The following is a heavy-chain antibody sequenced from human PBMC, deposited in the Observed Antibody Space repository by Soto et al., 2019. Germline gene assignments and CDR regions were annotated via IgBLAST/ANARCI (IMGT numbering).Heavy chain of an antibody. D-gene: IGHD3-22*01. V-gene: IGHV4-34*01. CDR1: SGSFSGYY. CDR3: ARGYERSRGYLPLLDY. Sequence: QVQLQQWGAGLLKPSETLSLRCVVNSGSFSGYYWTWIRQTPGKGLEWIGEISHSGSTNYNPSLMRRGIMSPDTSKKQSSLRLSSVTAADTALFFCARGYERSRGYLPLLDYWGQGTLVTVSS. J-gene: IGHJ4*02. CDR2: ISHSGST.